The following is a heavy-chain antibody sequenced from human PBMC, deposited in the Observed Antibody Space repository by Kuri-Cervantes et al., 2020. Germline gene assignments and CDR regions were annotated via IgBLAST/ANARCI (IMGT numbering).Heavy chain of an antibody. CDR2: IYYSGSA. J-gene: IGHJ6*03. V-gene: IGHV4-59*01. CDR1: GGSISSYY. Sequence: GSLRLSCIVSGGSISSYYWSWIRQAPGKGLEWIGYIYYSGSANYNPSLKSRVTISIDTSKNQFSLKLSSVTAADTAVYYCARAYYYDSSSYYYDYYYMDVWGKGTTVTVSS. CDR3: ARAYYYDSSSYYYDYYYMDV. D-gene: IGHD3-22*01.